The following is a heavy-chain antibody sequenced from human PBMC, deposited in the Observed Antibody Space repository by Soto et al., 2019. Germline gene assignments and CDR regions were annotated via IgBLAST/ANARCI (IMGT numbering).Heavy chain of an antibody. Sequence: QVQLVQSGAEVKKPGASEKVSCKASGYTFITYDINWVRQATGQGLEWVGWVNPDSGKTDYARKFQGRVTMTRNTSISTVYMELSVLRSEDTAVYYCARGNWFDPWGQGTLVTVSS. CDR1: GYTFITYD. CDR2: VNPDSGKT. J-gene: IGHJ5*02. CDR3: ARGNWFDP. V-gene: IGHV1-8*01.